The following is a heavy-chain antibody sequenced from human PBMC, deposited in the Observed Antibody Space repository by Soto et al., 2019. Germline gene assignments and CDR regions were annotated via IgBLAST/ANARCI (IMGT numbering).Heavy chain of an antibody. CDR1: GFTFSDYY. Sequence: SCAASGFTFSDYYMSWIRQAPGRGLDWVSYISSSGSAMYYPDSVKGRFTISRDNSKNTLYLQMNSLRAEDTAVYYCARVGYSGYDPSDYWGQGTLVTVSS. CDR3: ARVGYSGYDPSDY. D-gene: IGHD5-12*01. J-gene: IGHJ4*02. V-gene: IGHV3-11*01. CDR2: ISSSGSAM.